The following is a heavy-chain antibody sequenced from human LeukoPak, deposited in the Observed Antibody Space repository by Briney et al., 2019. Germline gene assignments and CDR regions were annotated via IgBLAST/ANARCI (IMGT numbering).Heavy chain of an antibody. CDR2: IGQDGSEV. V-gene: IGHV3-7*03. CDR3: ARLTWTCTGGACYSGFEY. Sequence: TGGSLRLSCAASGFTFSSYWMSWVRQAPGKGLGWLANIGQDGSEVYYVDSVKGRFTFSRDNAKNSLYLQISSLRAEDTAIYYCARLTWTCTGGACYSGFEYWGQGTLVTVSS. J-gene: IGHJ4*02. CDR1: GFTFSSYW. D-gene: IGHD2-8*02.